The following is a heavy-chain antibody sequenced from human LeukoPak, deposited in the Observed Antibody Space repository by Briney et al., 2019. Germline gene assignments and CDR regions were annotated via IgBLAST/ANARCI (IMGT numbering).Heavy chain of an antibody. V-gene: IGHV3-20*04. CDR3: ARGSTHYDVLTGYHYYFDY. CDR2: NNWNGDNT. Sequence: GGSLRLSCAASGFTFDDYGMRWVPDTPGKGLEGGSGNNWNGDNTNYADSLKGRFTISRDNAKNSLYLQMNSLRAEDTALYYCARGSTHYDVLTGYHYYFDYWGQGTLVTVSS. D-gene: IGHD3-9*01. J-gene: IGHJ4*02. CDR1: GFTFDDYG.